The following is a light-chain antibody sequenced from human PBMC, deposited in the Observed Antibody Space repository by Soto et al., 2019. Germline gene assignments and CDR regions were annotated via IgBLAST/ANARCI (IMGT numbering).Light chain of an antibody. Sequence: DIRMTQSPSTLYASVEDRVTITCRASQSIGDLLAWYQQKPGEAPKVLIYKASYLESGVPSRFSGSGSGTEFTLTISSLQPEERATYDCQHYSAFSVTFGQGTKVEIK. V-gene: IGKV1-5*03. CDR1: QSIGDL. J-gene: IGKJ1*01. CDR2: KAS. CDR3: QHYSAFSVT.